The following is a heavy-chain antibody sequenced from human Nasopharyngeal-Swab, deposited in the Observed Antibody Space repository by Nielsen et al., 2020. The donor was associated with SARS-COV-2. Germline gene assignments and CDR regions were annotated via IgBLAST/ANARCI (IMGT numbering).Heavy chain of an antibody. J-gene: IGHJ6*02. CDR1: GFTFSSYS. D-gene: IGHD4-11*01. CDR2: ISSSSSYI. Sequence: GESLKISCAASGFTFSSYSMNWVRQAPGKGPEWVSSISSSSSYIYYADSVKGRFTISRDNAKNSLYLQMNSLRAEDTAVYYCARDQNRIDYSNKNPKLYYYYGMDVWGQGTTVTVSS. CDR3: ARDQNRIDYSNKNPKLYYYYGMDV. V-gene: IGHV3-21*01.